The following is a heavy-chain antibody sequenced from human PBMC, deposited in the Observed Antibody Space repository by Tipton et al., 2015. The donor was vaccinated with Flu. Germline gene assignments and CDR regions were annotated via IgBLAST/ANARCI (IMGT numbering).Heavy chain of an antibody. J-gene: IGHJ3*02. D-gene: IGHD4-17*01. CDR1: GFTFRNYE. CDR2: ISSGDNTA. V-gene: IGHV3-48*03. CDR3: AREGGDYDALDI. Sequence: VQSGGSLRLSCVGSGFTFRNYEMDWVRQAPGKGLEWVSYISSGDNTAYYADSVRGRFTISRDNADNTLYLQMDTLTPEDTAIYYCAREGGDYDALDIWGLGTTVTVSS.